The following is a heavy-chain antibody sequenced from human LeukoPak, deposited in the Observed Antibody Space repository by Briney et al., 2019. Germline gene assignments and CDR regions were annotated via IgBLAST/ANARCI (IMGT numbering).Heavy chain of an antibody. D-gene: IGHD6-19*01. V-gene: IGHV3-48*03. CDR1: GFTFSNFA. CDR3: AGLVLDY. Sequence: PGGSLRLSCAASGFTFSNFAMSWVRQAPGKGLEWVSYISGSGSTIYYTDSVKGRFTISRDNAKNSLYLQMNSLRAEDTAVYYCAGLVLDYWGQGTLVTVSS. J-gene: IGHJ4*02. CDR2: ISGSGSTI.